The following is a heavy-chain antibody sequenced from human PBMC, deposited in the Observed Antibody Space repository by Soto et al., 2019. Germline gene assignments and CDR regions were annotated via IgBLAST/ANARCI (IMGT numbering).Heavy chain of an antibody. CDR1: GGCISSGGYS. CDR3: ARAGYSRSWTINWFDP. CDR2: IYHSGST. V-gene: IGHV4-30-2*01. Sequence: SLSLTCTVCGGCISSGGYSWSCIRQPPGKGLEWIGYIYHSGSTYYNPSLKSRVTISVDRSKNQFSLKLSSVTAADTAVYYCARAGYSRSWTINWFDPSGQGTLVTV. D-gene: IGHD6-13*01. J-gene: IGHJ5*02.